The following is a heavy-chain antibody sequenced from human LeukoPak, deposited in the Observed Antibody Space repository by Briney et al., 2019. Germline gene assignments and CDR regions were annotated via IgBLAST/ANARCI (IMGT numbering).Heavy chain of an antibody. J-gene: IGHJ5*02. CDR2: IYHSGST. Sequence: SETLSLTCAVSGGSISSSNWWSWVRQPPGKGLEWIGEIYHSGSTNYNPSLKSRVTISVDKSKNQFSLKLSSVTAADTAVYYCARDRVVTIFGVVLNWFDLWGQGTLVTVSS. V-gene: IGHV4-4*02. CDR1: GGSISSSNW. D-gene: IGHD3-3*01. CDR3: ARDRVVTIFGVVLNWFDL.